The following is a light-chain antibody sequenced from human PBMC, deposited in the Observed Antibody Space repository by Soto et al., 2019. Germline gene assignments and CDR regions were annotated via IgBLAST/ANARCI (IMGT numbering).Light chain of an antibody. CDR2: DVS. J-gene: IGKJ1*01. CDR1: QSISGW. CDR3: QQYNSYPWT. Sequence: DIQMTQSPSTLSASVGDRGSITCRASQSISGWLAWYQQKPGKAPKLLIYDVSSLESGVPSRFSGSGSGTEFTLAISSLQPDDFATYYCQQYNSYPWTFGQGTKVDIK. V-gene: IGKV1-5*01.